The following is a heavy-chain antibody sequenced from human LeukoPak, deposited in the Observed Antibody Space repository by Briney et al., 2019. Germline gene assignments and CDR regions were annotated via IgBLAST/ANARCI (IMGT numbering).Heavy chain of an antibody. J-gene: IGHJ4*02. V-gene: IGHV3-7*01. CDR1: GFTFDDYG. CDR2: IKQDGSEK. D-gene: IGHD1-26*01. Sequence: GGSLRLSCAASGFTFDDYGMSWVRQAPGKGLEWVANIKQDGSEKYYVDSVKGRFTISRDNAKNSLYLQMNSLRAEDTAVYYCARDTVGASDYWGQGTLVTVSS. CDR3: ARDTVGASDY.